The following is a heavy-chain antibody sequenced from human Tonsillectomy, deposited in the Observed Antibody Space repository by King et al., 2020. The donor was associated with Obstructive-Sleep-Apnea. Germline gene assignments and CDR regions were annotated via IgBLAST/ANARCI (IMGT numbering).Heavy chain of an antibody. V-gene: IGHV3-21*06. CDR1: GFTFSSYS. J-gene: IGHJ4*02. CDR3: SIVHSDYGSGSILGDDY. CDR2: ISSTGNYI. Sequence: VQLVESGGGLVKPGGSLRLSCAASGFTFSSYSINWVRQAPGKGLEWVSSISSTGNYIYYADSVKGRFTISRDNAKSSVYLQMNSLRAEDTAVYYCSIVHSDYGSGSILGDDYWGQGTLVTVS. D-gene: IGHD3-10*01.